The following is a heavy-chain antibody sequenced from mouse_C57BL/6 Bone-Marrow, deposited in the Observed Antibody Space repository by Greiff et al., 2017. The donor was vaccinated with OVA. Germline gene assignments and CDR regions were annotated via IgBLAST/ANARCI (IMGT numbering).Heavy chain of an antibody. V-gene: IGHV1-82*01. J-gene: IGHJ2*01. CDR3: ERARYYYGSSYGDFDY. CDR2: IYPGDGGT. D-gene: IGHD1-1*01. CDR1: GYAFSSYW. Sequence: VQLQQSGPELVKPGASVKISCKASGYAFSSYWMNWVKQRPGKGLEWIGRIYPGDGGTNYNGKFKGKATLTADKSSSTAYMQLSSLTSEDSAVYFCERARYYYGSSYGDFDYWGQGTTLTVSS.